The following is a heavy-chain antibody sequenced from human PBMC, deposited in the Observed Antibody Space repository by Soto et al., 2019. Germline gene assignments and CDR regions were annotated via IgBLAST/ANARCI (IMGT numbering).Heavy chain of an antibody. CDR1: GFTFSSYA. V-gene: IGHV3-23*01. J-gene: IGHJ5*02. Sequence: GGSLRLSCAASGFTFSSYAMSWVRQAPGKGLEWVSAISGSGGSTYYADSVKGRFTISRDNSKNTLYLQMNSLRAEDTAVYYCAKGIYYDSSGYPTWSWFVPWGQGTLVTVSS. CDR3: AKGIYYDSSGYPTWSWFVP. D-gene: IGHD3-22*01. CDR2: ISGSGGST.